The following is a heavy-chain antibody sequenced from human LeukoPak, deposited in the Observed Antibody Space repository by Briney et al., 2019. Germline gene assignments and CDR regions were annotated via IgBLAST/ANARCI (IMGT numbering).Heavy chain of an antibody. D-gene: IGHD6-13*01. J-gene: IGHJ4*02. Sequence: GRSLRLSCAAFGFTFSSYGMHWVRQTPGKGLEWVAVISYDGNNKYYADSVKGRFTTSRDNSKNTLYLQMNSLRAEDTAVYYCAKGYGRNIDYWGQGTLVTVSS. CDR1: GFTFSSYG. CDR2: ISYDGNNK. CDR3: AKGYGRNIDY. V-gene: IGHV3-30*18.